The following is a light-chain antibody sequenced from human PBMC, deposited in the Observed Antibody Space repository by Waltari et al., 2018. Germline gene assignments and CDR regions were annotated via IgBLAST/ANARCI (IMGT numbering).Light chain of an antibody. V-gene: IGLV4-69*01. J-gene: IGLJ2*01. Sequence: QLVLTQSPSASASLGASVKLTCTLSSGHSNNAIAWHQQQPEKGPRYLMKLNSDGSHNRGDGSPDRFSGSSSGAERYLTISSLQSDDEADYYCQTWDTGIRVFGGGTKLTVL. CDR3: QTWDTGIRV. CDR2: LNSDGSH. CDR1: SGHSNNA.